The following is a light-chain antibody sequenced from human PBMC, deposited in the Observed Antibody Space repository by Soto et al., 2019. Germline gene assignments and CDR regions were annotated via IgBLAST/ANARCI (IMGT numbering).Light chain of an antibody. J-gene: IGKJ5*01. CDR3: QQSYSTLSIT. CDR1: QSISSY. V-gene: IGKV1-39*01. CDR2: AAS. Sequence: DIQMTQSPSSLSASVGDRVTITCXASQSISSYLNWYQQKPGKAPKLLIYAASSLQSGVPSRFSGSGSGTDFTLTISSLQPEDFATYYCQQSYSTLSITFGQGTRLEI.